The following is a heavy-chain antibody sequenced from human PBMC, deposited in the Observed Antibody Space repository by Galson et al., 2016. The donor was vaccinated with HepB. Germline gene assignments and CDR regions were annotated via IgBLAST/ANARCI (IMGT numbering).Heavy chain of an antibody. CDR2: IYASGRT. CDR1: GGSISSTNW. CDR3: VGSHYRSSSDY. V-gene: IGHV3-53*01. D-gene: IGHD1-26*01. J-gene: IGHJ4*02. Sequence: LSLTCTVSGGSISSTNWWSWVRQPPGKGLEWVSGIYASGRTFYADSVKGRFTIDNSKNTLFLQMNSLRVEDTAVYYCVGSHYRSSSDYWGQGTLVTVSS.